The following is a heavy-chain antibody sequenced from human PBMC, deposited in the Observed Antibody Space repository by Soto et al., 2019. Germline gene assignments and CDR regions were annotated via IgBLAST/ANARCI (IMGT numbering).Heavy chain of an antibody. CDR3: ARYDSSGYYWPYYYYGMDV. J-gene: IGHJ6*02. CDR1: RVAFNTHA. V-gene: IGHV3-21*01. CDR2: ITPSGDNT. Sequence: PGGYLKLCCAAYRVAFNTHAMNCFLPAPGKGLAWVSSITPSGDNTYYADSVTARFTISRENAKNSLYLQMNSLRAEDTAVYYCARYDSSGYYWPYYYYGMDVWGQGTTVTVSS. D-gene: IGHD3-22*01.